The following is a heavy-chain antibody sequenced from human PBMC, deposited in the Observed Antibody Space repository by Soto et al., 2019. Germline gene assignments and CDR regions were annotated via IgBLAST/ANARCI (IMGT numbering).Heavy chain of an antibody. V-gene: IGHV4-59*01. D-gene: IGHD4-17*01. CDR3: ARGRLEMTTKTSIDY. CDR1: GVSISNNY. Sequence: SETLSLTCSVSGVSISNNYWTWIRQPPGKGLEWIGYIYYSGSTNYNPSLKSRVTISVDTSKNQFSLKLSSVTAADTAVYYCARGRLEMTTKTSIDYWGQGTLVTVSS. J-gene: IGHJ4*02. CDR2: IYYSGST.